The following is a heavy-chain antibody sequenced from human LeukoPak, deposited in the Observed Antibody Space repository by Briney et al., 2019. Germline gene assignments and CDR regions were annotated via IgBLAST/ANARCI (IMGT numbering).Heavy chain of an antibody. CDR3: AKDAQWAFDY. D-gene: IGHD1-26*01. J-gene: IGHJ4*02. CDR2: ISYDGSNK. V-gene: IGHV3-30*18. Sequence: GRSLRLSCAASGFTFSSYGMHWVRQAPGKGLEWVAVISYDGSNKYYADSVKGRFTISRDNSKNTLYLQMNSLRAEDTAVYYCAKDAQWAFDYWGQGTLVTVSS. CDR1: GFTFSSYG.